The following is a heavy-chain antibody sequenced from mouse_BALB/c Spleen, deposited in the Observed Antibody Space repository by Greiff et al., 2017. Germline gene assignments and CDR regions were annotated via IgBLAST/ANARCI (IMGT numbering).Heavy chain of an antibody. Sequence: EVHLVESGPGLVKPSQSLSLTCTVTGYSITSDYAWNWIRQFPGNKLEWMGYISYSGSTSYNPSLKSRISITRDTSKNQFFLQLNSVTTEDTATYYCARGYYGSSYGFAYWGQGTLVTVSA. CDR3: ARGYYGSSYGFAY. V-gene: IGHV3-2*02. CDR2: ISYSGST. D-gene: IGHD1-1*01. J-gene: IGHJ3*01. CDR1: GYSITSDYA.